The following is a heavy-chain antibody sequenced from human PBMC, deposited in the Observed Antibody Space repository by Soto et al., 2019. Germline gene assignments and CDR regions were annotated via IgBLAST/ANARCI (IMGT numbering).Heavy chain of an antibody. V-gene: IGHV3-66*01. CDR3: ARPDTVRGVSY. J-gene: IGHJ4*02. Sequence: EVQLVESGGGLVQPGGSLRLSCVVSGFTVSNNYMSWVRQAPGKGLEWVSVIYSGGSTSYINSVKGRFTISRDNSKNTVYLQMNSLSAEDTAVYYCARPDTVRGVSYWGQGTLVTVSS. D-gene: IGHD3-10*01. CDR1: GFTVSNNY. CDR2: IYSGGST.